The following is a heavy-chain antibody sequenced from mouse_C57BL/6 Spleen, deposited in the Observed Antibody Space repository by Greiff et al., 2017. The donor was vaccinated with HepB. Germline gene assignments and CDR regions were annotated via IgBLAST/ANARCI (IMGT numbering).Heavy chain of an antibody. J-gene: IGHJ4*01. CDR1: GFTFSDYY. Sequence: EVKVVESGGGLVQPGGSLKLSCAASGFTFSDYYLYWVRQTPEKRLEWVAYISNGGGSTYYPDTVKGRFTISRDNAKNTLYLQMSRLKSEDTAMYYCARPYRNLHAMDYWGQGTSVTVSS. V-gene: IGHV5-12*01. CDR3: ARPYRNLHAMDY. CDR2: ISNGGGST. D-gene: IGHD2-5*01.